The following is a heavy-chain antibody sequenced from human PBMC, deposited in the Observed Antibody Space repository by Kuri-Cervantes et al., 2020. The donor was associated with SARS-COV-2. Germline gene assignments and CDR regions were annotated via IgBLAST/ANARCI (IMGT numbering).Heavy chain of an antibody. V-gene: IGHV3-73*01. CDR1: GFTFSSYA. D-gene: IGHD4-17*01. Sequence: GGSLGLSCAASGFTFSSYAMHWVRQAPGKGLEWVGRVRGKANNYATAYAASVKGRFTISRDDSKNMAYLQMNSLRAEDTAVYYCASFPNDYGDYGDAFDIWGQGTMVTVSS. J-gene: IGHJ3*02. CDR2: VRGKANNYAT. CDR3: ASFPNDYGDYGDAFDI.